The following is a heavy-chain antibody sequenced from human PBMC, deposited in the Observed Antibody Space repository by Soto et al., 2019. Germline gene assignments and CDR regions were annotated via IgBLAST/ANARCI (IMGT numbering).Heavy chain of an antibody. CDR1: GFTFSNYW. Sequence: GGSLRLSCGASGFTFSNYWMYWFRQGPGKGLMWVSRIKTDGSITDYADSVKGRFTISRDNAKNTLYLQMNSLRAENTAMYYCARLSEPPRWGQGTLVTVSS. J-gene: IGHJ4*02. CDR3: ARLSEPPR. V-gene: IGHV3-74*01. CDR2: IKTDGSIT.